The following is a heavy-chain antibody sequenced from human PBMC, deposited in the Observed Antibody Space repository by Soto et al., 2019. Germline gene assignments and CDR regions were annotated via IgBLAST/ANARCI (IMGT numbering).Heavy chain of an antibody. CDR2: INPKFGDT. CDR1: GYTFTSYY. D-gene: IGHD3-10*01. Sequence: QVQLVQSGAEVKEPGDSVRVSCEASGYTFTSYYIHWVRQAPGQGLEWMGWINPKFGDTTYAQDFQGRVSMTRDMSISTFYMELSRLTSDDTAIYYCARNMDYYYGPGSGNGHGFWGQGTTVTVFS. CDR3: ARNMDYYYGPGSGNGHGF. V-gene: IGHV1-2*02. J-gene: IGHJ6*02.